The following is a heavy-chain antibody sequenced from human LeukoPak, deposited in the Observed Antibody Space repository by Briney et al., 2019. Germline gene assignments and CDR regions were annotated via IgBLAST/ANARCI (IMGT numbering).Heavy chain of an antibody. V-gene: IGHV3-23*01. CDR3: ARGLRYFDWSQGYFDY. Sequence: GSLRLSCAVSGFTFNNYPMSWVRQAPGKGLEWVSAIGDNGGDTKYADSVKGRFTISRDNSKNTLYLQMNSLRAEDTAVYYCARGLRYFDWSQGYFDYWGQGTLVTVSS. J-gene: IGHJ4*02. CDR1: GFTFNNYP. CDR2: IGDNGGDT. D-gene: IGHD3-9*01.